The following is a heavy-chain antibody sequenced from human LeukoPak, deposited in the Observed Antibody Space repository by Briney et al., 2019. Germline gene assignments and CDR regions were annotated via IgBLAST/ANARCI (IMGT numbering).Heavy chain of an antibody. V-gene: IGHV3-9*01. CDR1: GITFDDYA. CDR2: ISWNSGKT. CDR3: VAGSGYSPADAFYI. J-gene: IGHJ3*02. Sequence: GGSLRLSCAASGITFDDYAMYWVRQAPGKGLEWVAGISWNSGKTGYADSVKGRFTVSRDNAKNSLFLQVNSLRTEDAALYYCVAGSGYSPADAFYIWGQGTRVTVSS. D-gene: IGHD3-3*01.